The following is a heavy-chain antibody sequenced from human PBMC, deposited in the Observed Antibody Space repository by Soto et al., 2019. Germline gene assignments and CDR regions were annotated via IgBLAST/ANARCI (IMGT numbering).Heavy chain of an antibody. V-gene: IGHV4-31*03. J-gene: IGHJ4*02. CDR1: GCSISNGDYY. CDR2: IFYNGNA. Sequence: PSETLSLTCTVSGCSISNGDYYWSWIRQHPGKGLEWIGYIFYNGNAYYTPSLKSRITISVDTSENQFSLKLTSVTAADTAVYYCASLRGSGTNYFFDYWGQGTLVTVSS. CDR3: ASLRGSGTNYFFDY. D-gene: IGHD3-10*01.